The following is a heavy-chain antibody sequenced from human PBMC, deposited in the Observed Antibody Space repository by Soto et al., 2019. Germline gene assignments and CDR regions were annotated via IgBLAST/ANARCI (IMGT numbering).Heavy chain of an antibody. CDR2: IIPIFATV. V-gene: IGHV1-69*01. CDR3: ARGGSGYSSATRYDCDH. Sequence: QVQLVQSGSEVKKPGSSVKVSCKASGGSFSSNPISWVRQAPGQGLEWMAGIIPIFATVHYAQKFQGRVTIAADESTSTAYMALTSLRSEDTAVYFCARGGSGYSSATRYDCDHWGQGTLVTVSS. CDR1: GGSFSSNP. D-gene: IGHD5-18*01. J-gene: IGHJ4*02.